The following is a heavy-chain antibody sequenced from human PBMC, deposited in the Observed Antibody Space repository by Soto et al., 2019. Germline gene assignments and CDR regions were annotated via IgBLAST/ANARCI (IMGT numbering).Heavy chain of an antibody. CDR3: ARIDRDCSGGSCYSGPAY. J-gene: IGHJ4*02. CDR1: GYTFTSYG. CDR2: ISAYNGNT. Sequence: ASVKVSCKASGYTFTSYGISWVRQAPGQGLEWMGWISAYNGNTNYAQKLQGRVTMTTDTSTSTAYMELRSLRSDDTAVYYCARIDRDCSGGSCYSGPAYWGPGTLVTVSS. V-gene: IGHV1-18*01. D-gene: IGHD2-15*01.